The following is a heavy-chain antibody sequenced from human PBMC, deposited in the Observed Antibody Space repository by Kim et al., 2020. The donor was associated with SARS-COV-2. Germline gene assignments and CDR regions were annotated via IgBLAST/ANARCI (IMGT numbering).Heavy chain of an antibody. Sequence: SETLSLTCTVSGGSISSSSYYWGWIRQPPGKGLEWIGSIYYSGSTYYNPSLKSRVTISVDTSKNQFSLKLSSVTAADTAVYYCARHPFITMIVVAQGYYYGMDVWGQGTTVTVS. CDR1: GGSISSSSYY. J-gene: IGHJ6*02. CDR3: ARHPFITMIVVAQGYYYGMDV. V-gene: IGHV4-39*01. D-gene: IGHD3-22*01. CDR2: IYYSGST.